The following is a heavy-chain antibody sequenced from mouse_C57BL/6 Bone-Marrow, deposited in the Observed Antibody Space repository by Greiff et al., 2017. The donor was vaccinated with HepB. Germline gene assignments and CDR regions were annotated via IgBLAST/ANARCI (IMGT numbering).Heavy chain of an antibody. CDR1: GYTFTSYW. CDR2: INPSSGYT. D-gene: IGHD1-3*01. Sequence: QVQLQQSGAELAKPGASVKLSCKASGYTFTSYWMHWVKQRPGQGLEWIGYINPSSGYTKYNQKFKDKATLTAAKSSSTAYMQLSSLTYEDSAVYYCARYNHHYYAMDYWGQGTSVTVSS. V-gene: IGHV1-7*01. CDR3: ARYNHHYYAMDY. J-gene: IGHJ4*01.